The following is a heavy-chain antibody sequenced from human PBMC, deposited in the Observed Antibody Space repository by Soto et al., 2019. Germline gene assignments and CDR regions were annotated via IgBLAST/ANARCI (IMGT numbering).Heavy chain of an antibody. CDR2: IYYSGST. D-gene: IGHD1-26*01. CDR3: ARALGATSLLFDY. CDR1: GGSISSGDYY. Sequence: SETLSLTCTVSGGSISSGDYYWSWIRQPPGKGLEWIGYIYYSGSTYYNPSLKSRVTISVDTSKNQFSLRLSSVTAADTAVYYCARALGATSLLFDYWGQGTLVTVSS. V-gene: IGHV4-30-4*01. J-gene: IGHJ4*02.